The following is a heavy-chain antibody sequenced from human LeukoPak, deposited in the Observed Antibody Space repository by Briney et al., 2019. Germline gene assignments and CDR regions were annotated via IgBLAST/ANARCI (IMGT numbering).Heavy chain of an antibody. CDR3: ARLWSGFDY. J-gene: IGHJ4*02. V-gene: IGHV4-39*07. CDR1: GGSIRSSSYY. Sequence: SETLSLTCTVSGGSIRSSSYYWGWVRQSPGKGLEWIGSFLYTGATYYNPSLKSRVTISVDTSKNQFSLKLSSVTAADTAVYYCARLWSGFDYWGQGTLVTVSS. D-gene: IGHD3-10*01. CDR2: FLYTGAT.